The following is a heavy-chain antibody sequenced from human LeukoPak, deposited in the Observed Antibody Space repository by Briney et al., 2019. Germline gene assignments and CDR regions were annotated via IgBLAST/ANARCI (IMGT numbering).Heavy chain of an antibody. Sequence: GGSLRLSCAASGLTFNNAWMSWVRQAPGKGPEWVANIKQDGSEKYFVDSVMGRFTISRDNAKNSLYLQMHSLRAEDTAVYYCARADLGTSYYYYYYYMDVWGKGTTVTVSS. CDR2: IKQDGSEK. J-gene: IGHJ6*03. CDR3: ARADLGTSYYYYYYYMDV. V-gene: IGHV3-7*01. D-gene: IGHD3-10*01. CDR1: GLTFNNAW.